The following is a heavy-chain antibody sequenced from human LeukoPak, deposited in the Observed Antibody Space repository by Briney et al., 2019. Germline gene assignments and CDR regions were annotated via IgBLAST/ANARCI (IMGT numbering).Heavy chain of an antibody. J-gene: IGHJ4*02. CDR1: GGSISSSNYY. V-gene: IGHV4-39*01. Sequence: PSETLSLTCTVSGGSISSSNYYWGWIRQPPGKGLEWIGTIYYSGSTYYNPSLRSRVTISVDTSKNQFSLKLSSVTAADTAVYYCARPDYGPYSSSRYWGQGTLVTVSS. D-gene: IGHD6-6*01. CDR3: ARPDYGPYSSSRY. CDR2: IYYSGST.